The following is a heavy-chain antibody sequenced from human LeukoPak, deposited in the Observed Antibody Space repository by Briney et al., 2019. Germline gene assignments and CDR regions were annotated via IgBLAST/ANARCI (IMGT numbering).Heavy chain of an antibody. CDR2: ISTYDGDT. D-gene: IGHD6-25*01. Sequence: ASVKVSCKASGYSFTKYGITWVRQAPGQGLEWMGWISTYDGDTHYAQNLQGRFTMTTDTSTSTAYMELRSLGSDDTAVYYCAREGAAQGVYFDYWGQGTLVTVSS. J-gene: IGHJ4*02. V-gene: IGHV1-18*01. CDR1: GYSFTKYG. CDR3: AREGAAQGVYFDY.